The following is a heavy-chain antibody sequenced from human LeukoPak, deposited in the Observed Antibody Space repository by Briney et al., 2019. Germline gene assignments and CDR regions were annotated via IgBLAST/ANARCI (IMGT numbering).Heavy chain of an antibody. Sequence: ASVKVSCKASGYTFSDYYIHFVRQAPGQGLEWMGRINPNSGVTNYAQKFQVRVTMTRDTSINTAYMQLSSLTSDDTAVYFCAKGFMSAAGPFDYRGQGTLVTVSS. J-gene: IGHJ4*02. CDR1: GYTFSDYY. CDR2: INPNSGVT. D-gene: IGHD6-13*01. V-gene: IGHV1-2*06. CDR3: AKGFMSAAGPFDY.